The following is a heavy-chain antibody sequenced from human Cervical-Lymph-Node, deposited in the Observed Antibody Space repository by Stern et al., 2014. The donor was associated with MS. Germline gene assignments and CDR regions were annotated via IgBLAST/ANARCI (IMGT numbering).Heavy chain of an antibody. V-gene: IGHV4-59*01. CDR2: IYYRGST. CDR1: GGSISSYY. D-gene: IGHD5-24*01. CDR3: ARVRDGSQRFDP. J-gene: IGHJ5*02. Sequence: QVQLQESGPGLVKPSETLSLTCTVSGGSISSYYWSWIRQPPGKGLEWIGYIYYRGSTNYNPSLKSRVTISVDTSKNQFSLKLSSVTAADTAVYYCARVRDGSQRFDPWGQGTLVTVSS.